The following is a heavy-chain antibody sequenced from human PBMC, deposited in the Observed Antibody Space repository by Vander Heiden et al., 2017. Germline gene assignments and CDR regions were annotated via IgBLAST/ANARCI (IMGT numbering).Heavy chain of an antibody. CDR2: IRSKANSYAT. CDR3: TRLWRTDGDNEDY. V-gene: IGHV3-73*02. D-gene: IGHD4-17*01. CDR1: GFTFSGSA. Sequence: EVQLVESGGGLVQPGGSLPLPCAASGFTFSGSAMHWVRQASGKGLEWVGRIRSKANSYATAYATSVKGRFTISRDDSKSTAYLQMNSLKTEDTSVYYCTRLWRTDGDNEDYWGQGTLVTVSS. J-gene: IGHJ4*02.